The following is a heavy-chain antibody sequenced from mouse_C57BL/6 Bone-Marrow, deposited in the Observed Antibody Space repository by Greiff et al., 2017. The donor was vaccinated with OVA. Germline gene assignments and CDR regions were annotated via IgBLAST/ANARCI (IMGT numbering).Heavy chain of an antibody. CDR2: ISGGGGNT. CDR1: GFTFSSYT. D-gene: IGHD3-2*02. Sequence: EVQGVESGGGLVKPGGSLKLSCAASGFTFSSYTMSWVRQTPEKRLEWVATISGGGGNTYYPDSVKGRFTISRDNAKNTLYLQMSSLRSEDTALYYCARHHSSGYVDYWGQGTTLTVSS. CDR3: ARHHSSGYVDY. J-gene: IGHJ2*01. V-gene: IGHV5-9*01.